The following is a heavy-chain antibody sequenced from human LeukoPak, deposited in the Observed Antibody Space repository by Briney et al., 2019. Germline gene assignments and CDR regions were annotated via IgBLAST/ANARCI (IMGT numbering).Heavy chain of an antibody. J-gene: IGHJ4*02. CDR2: ISSGSTTI. Sequence: GGSLRLSCAASGFTFSNYGMNWVRQAPGKGLEWVSYISSGSTTIYYADSVKGRFTISRDNAKNSLYLQMNSLRAEDTAVYYCARGHYYDSSGYYLFDYWGQGTLVTVSS. V-gene: IGHV3-48*04. CDR3: ARGHYYDSSGYYLFDY. D-gene: IGHD3-22*01. CDR1: GFTFSNYG.